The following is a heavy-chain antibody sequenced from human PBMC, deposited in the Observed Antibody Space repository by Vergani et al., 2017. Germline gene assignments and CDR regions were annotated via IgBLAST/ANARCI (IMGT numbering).Heavy chain of an antibody. CDR2: IWYDGSNK. CDR3: ARDEATYYYGSGSYSMDV. D-gene: IGHD3-10*01. CDR1: GFTFSSYG. V-gene: IGHV3-33*01. Sequence: QVQLVESGGGVVQPGRSLRLSCAASGFTFSSYGMHWVRQAPGKGLEWVAVIWYDGSNKYYADSVKGRFTISRDKSKNTLYMQMNSLRAEDTAVYYCARDEATYYYGSGSYSMDVWGKGTTVTVSS. J-gene: IGHJ6*03.